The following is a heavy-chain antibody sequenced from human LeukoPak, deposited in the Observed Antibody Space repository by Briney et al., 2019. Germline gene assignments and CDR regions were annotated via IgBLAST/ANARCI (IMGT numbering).Heavy chain of an antibody. D-gene: IGHD5-12*01. Sequence: GGSLRLSCAASGFTFSSYAISWVRQAPGKGLEWVSSISNSGGRTFYTDSVKGRFTTSRDNSKITLYLQMNSLRAEDTAVYYCAKSYNGYESKPDYWGQGTLVTVSS. CDR1: GFTFSSYA. V-gene: IGHV3-23*01. CDR3: AKSYNGYESKPDY. J-gene: IGHJ4*02. CDR2: ISNSGGRT.